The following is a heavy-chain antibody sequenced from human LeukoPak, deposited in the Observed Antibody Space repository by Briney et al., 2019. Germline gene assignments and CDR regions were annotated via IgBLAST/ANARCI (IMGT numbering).Heavy chain of an antibody. D-gene: IGHD2-15*01. CDR1: GFTVSSNY. V-gene: IGHV3-15*01. CDR2: IKSKTDGGTT. Sequence: GGSLRLSCAASGFTVSSNYMSWVRQAPGMGLEWVGRIKSKTDGGTTDYSAPVKGRFTISRDDSKNTLYLQINSLKTEDTAVYYCTADMPASSRAADYWGQGTLVTVSS. J-gene: IGHJ4*02. CDR3: TADMPASSRAADY.